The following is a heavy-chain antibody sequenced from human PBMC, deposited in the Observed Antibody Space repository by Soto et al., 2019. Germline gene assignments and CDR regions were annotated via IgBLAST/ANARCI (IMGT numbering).Heavy chain of an antibody. CDR3: ARAHSDSSGYEYYFDY. Sequence: ASVKVSCKASGGTFSSYAISWVRQAPGQGLEWMGGIIPIFGTANYAQKFQGRVTITADESTSTAYMELSSLRSEDTAVYYCARAHSDSSGYEYYFDYWGQGTLVTVSS. D-gene: IGHD3-22*01. J-gene: IGHJ4*02. V-gene: IGHV1-69*13. CDR2: IIPIFGTA. CDR1: GGTFSSYA.